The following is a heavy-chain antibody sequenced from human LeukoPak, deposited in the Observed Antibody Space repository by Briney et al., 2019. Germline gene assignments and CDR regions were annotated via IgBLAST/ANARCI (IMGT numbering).Heavy chain of an antibody. D-gene: IGHD4-17*01. CDR3: ARVDYGDPYYYYMDV. Sequence: PSETLSLTCTVSGGSISSYYWSWIRQPPGKGLEWIGYIYYNGSTNYNPSLKSRVTISVDTSKNQFSLKLSSVTAADTAVYYCARVDYGDPYYYYMDVWGKGTTVTISS. V-gene: IGHV4-59*01. J-gene: IGHJ6*03. CDR1: GGSISSYY. CDR2: IYYNGST.